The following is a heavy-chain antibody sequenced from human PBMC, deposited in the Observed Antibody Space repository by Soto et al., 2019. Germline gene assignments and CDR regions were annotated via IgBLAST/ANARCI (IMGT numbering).Heavy chain of an antibody. CDR3: ARVGDGFNDHWFDP. CDR2: IYYSGST. J-gene: IGHJ5*02. Sequence: PSATLSLTCTVSGGSISSYYWSWIRQPPGKGLEWIGYIYYSGSTNYNPSLKSRVTISVDTSKNQFSLKLSSVTAADTAVYYCARVGDGFNDHWFDPWGKGTLVTASS. V-gene: IGHV4-59*01. CDR1: GGSISSYY. D-gene: IGHD2-21*01.